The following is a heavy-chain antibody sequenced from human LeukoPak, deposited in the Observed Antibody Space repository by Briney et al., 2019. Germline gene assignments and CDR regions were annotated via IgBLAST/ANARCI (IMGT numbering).Heavy chain of an antibody. CDR3: AKDRSGSYPY. Sequence: WGALRLSCAGPGFTVSSSYMNRVRQAPGKGLEWVSVIYSGGRTYYADSVKGRFTISRDNSKNTLYLHMNSLRAEDAAVYHCAKDRSGSYPYWGQGTLVTVSS. V-gene: IGHV3-53*05. J-gene: IGHJ4*02. D-gene: IGHD1-26*01. CDR2: IYSGGRT. CDR1: GFTVSSSY.